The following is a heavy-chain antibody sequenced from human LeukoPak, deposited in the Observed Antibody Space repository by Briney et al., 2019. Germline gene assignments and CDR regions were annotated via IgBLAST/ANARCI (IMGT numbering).Heavy chain of an antibody. CDR1: GFTFNSYF. CDR2: IKQDGTEK. D-gene: IGHD4-17*01. J-gene: IGHJ4*02. CDR3: ARGESYGYLNYFDY. Sequence: GRSLRLSCVASGFTFNSYFMSWVRQAPGKGPEWVANIKQDGTEKYYVDSVKGRFTISRDNANNSPYLQMNSLRAEDTAVYYCARGESYGYLNYFDYWGQGALVTVSS. V-gene: IGHV3-7*01.